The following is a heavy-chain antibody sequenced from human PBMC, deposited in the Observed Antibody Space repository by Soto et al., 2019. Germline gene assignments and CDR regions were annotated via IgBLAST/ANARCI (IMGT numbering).Heavy chain of an antibody. Sequence: TLSLTCAVSGGSISSGGYSWSWIRQPPGKGLEWIGYIYHSGSTYYNPSLKSRVTISVDRSKNQFSLKLSSVTAADTAVEDGARENANGLDPWGQGTLVTVA. CDR3: ARENANGLDP. D-gene: IGHD2-8*01. J-gene: IGHJ5*02. CDR1: GGSISSGGYS. CDR2: IYHSGST. V-gene: IGHV4-30-2*01.